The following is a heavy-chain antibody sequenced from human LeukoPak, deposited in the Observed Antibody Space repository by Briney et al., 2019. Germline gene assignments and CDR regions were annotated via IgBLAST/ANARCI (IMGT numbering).Heavy chain of an antibody. CDR1: GGSFSGYY. V-gene: IGHV4-34*01. CDR3: ASRDYYKVAFDI. J-gene: IGHJ3*02. Sequence: SETLSLTCAVYGGSFSGYYWSWIRQPPGKGLEWIGEINHSGSTNYNPSLKSRVTISVDTSKNQFSLKLSSVTAADTAVYYCASRDYYKVAFDIWGQGTVVTVSS. CDR2: INHSGST. D-gene: IGHD3-10*01.